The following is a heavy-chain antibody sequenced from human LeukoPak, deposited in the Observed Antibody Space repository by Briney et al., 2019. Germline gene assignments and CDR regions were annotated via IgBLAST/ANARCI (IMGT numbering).Heavy chain of an antibody. D-gene: IGHD3-9*01. J-gene: IGHJ4*02. CDR1: GFTFSAYW. V-gene: IGHV3-74*01. CDR3: ARDLDWLLFDY. Sequence: GGSLRLSCAASGFTFSAYWMHWVRQAPGKGLVWVSRVKYDVSTTTYADSVKGPFTISRDNAKKILYLQVNSLRVEDTAVYYCARDLDWLLFDYWGQGTLVTVSS. CDR2: VKYDVSTT.